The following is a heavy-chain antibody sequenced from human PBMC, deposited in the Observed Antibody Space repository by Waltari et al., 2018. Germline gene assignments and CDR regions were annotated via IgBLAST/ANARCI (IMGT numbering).Heavy chain of an antibody. J-gene: IGHJ6*02. CDR1: GGSISSYY. Sequence: QVQLQESGPGLVKPSETLSLTCPVSGGSISSYYWRWIRQPPGKGLEWIGYIYYSGSTNYNPSLKSRVTISVDTSKNQFSLKLSSVTAADTAVYYCARDRMVRGVYYYYYGMDVWGQGTTVTVSS. CDR3: ARDRMVRGVYYYYYGMDV. CDR2: IYYSGST. V-gene: IGHV4-59*01. D-gene: IGHD3-10*01.